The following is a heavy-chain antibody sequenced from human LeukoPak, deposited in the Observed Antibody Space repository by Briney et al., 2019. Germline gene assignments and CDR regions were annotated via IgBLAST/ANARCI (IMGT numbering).Heavy chain of an antibody. CDR3: ARVSAYGDYAFDI. J-gene: IGHJ3*02. V-gene: IGHV4-59*01. CDR2: IYYSGTT. CDR1: GGYISSYY. D-gene: IGHD4-17*01. Sequence: SETLSLTCTVSGGYISSYYWSWIRQPPGKGLEWIGYIYYSGTTNYNPSLKSRVTISVDTSKNQFSLKLSSVTAADTAVYYCARVSAYGDYAFDIWGQGTMVTVSS.